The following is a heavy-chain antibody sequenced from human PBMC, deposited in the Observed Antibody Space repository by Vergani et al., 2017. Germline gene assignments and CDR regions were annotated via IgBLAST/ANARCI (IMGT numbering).Heavy chain of an antibody. CDR1: GFSLSTSGVG. V-gene: IGHV2-5*01. Sequence: QITLKESGPTLVKPTQTLTLTCTFSGFSLSTSGVGVGWIRQPPGKALEWLALIHWNDDKRYSPSLKSRRTITKDTSKNQVVLTMTDMDPVDTATYYCAXRRYSSSLYISVDPWGQGTLVTVSS. CDR3: AXRRYSSSLYISVDP. J-gene: IGHJ5*02. D-gene: IGHD6-13*01. CDR2: IHWNDDK.